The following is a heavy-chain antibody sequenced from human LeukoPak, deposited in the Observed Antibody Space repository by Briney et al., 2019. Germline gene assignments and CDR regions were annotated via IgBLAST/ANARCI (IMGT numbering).Heavy chain of an antibody. CDR2: ISWNSGSI. V-gene: IGHV3-9*01. CDR3: AKADYYDSSGPKGFGY. Sequence: GGSLRLSCAASGFTFDDYAMHWVRQAPGEGLEWVSGISWNSGSIGYADSVKGRFTISRDNAKSSLYLQMNSLRAEDTALYYCAKADYYDSSGPKGFGYWGQGTLVTVSS. D-gene: IGHD3-22*01. CDR1: GFTFDDYA. J-gene: IGHJ4*02.